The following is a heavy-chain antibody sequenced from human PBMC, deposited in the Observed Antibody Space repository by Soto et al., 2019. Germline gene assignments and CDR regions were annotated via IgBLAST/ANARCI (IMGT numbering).Heavy chain of an antibody. CDR1: GFTFSDYA. Sequence: GGSLRLSCTASGFTFSDYAMTWVRQAPGKGLEWVSTISGGSSVTYYGDSVKGRFTISRDNAKKTLFLQLNRLSAEDTATYYCAKVLSKNYYYPFDFWGKGTQVTVSS. V-gene: IGHV3-23*01. D-gene: IGHD3-10*01. CDR2: ISGGSSVT. J-gene: IGHJ4*02. CDR3: AKVLSKNYYYPFDF.